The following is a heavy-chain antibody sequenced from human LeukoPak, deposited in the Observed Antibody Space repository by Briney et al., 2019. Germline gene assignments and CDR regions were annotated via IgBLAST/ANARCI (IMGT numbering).Heavy chain of an antibody. D-gene: IGHD5-24*01. J-gene: IGHJ4*02. CDR3: ASLSMATTLDY. Sequence: PGGSLRLSCAASGFTFRNYGMSWVRQAPGKGLEWVSYISSSGSTIYYADSVKGRFTISRDNAKNSLYLQMNSLRAEDTAVYYCASLSMATTLDYWGQGTLVTVSS. CDR1: GFTFRNYG. CDR2: ISSSGSTI. V-gene: IGHV3-48*04.